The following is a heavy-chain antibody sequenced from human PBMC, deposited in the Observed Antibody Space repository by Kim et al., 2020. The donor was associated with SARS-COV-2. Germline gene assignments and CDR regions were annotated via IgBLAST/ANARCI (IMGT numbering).Heavy chain of an antibody. CDR1: GFTFSDYY. CDR2: ISTSGSTI. V-gene: IGHV3-11*04. Sequence: GGSLRLSCAASGFTFSDYYMTWIRQAPGKGLQWVSYISTSGSTIYYADSVKGRFTISRDNAKNSVYLQMNSLRAEDTAVYYCARGPYYYDSSGYLGPDTDYWGQGTLVTVSS. CDR3: ARGPYYYDSSGYLGPDTDY. J-gene: IGHJ4*02. D-gene: IGHD3-22*01.